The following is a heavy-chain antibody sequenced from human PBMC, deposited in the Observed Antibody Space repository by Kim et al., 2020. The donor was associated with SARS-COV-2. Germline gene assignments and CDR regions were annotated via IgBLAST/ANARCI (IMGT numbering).Heavy chain of an antibody. CDR3: AKWASISYRANYYDSSGYIPIYGMDV. J-gene: IGHJ6*02. CDR2: ISGSGGST. D-gene: IGHD3-22*01. V-gene: IGHV3-23*01. Sequence: GGSLRLSCAASGFTFSSYAMSWVRQAPGKGLEWVSAISGSGGSTYYADSVKGRFTISRDNSKNTLYLQMNSLRAEDTAVYYCAKWASISYRANYYDSSGYIPIYGMDVWGQGTTVTVSS. CDR1: GFTFSSYA.